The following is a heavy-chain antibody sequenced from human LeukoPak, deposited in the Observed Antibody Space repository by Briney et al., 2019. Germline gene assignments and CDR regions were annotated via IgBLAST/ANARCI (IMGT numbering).Heavy chain of an antibody. J-gene: IGHJ4*02. CDR1: GFTFSDYY. V-gene: IGHV3-11*06. Sequence: GGSLRLSCAASGFTFSDYYMSWIRQAPGKVLEWVSYISTSSTYTNYADSVKGRFTISRDNAKNSLYLQMNSLRDEDSAVYYCARSRGYSYAGLGEVLDYWGQGTLVTVSS. D-gene: IGHD5-18*01. CDR2: ISTSSTYT. CDR3: ARSRGYSYAGLGEVLDY.